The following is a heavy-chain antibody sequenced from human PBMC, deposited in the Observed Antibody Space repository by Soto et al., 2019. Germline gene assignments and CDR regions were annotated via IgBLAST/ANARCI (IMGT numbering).Heavy chain of an antibody. CDR3: ARHYYGSGSPWGEEIRY. J-gene: IGHJ4*02. CDR1: GYTFTSYG. V-gene: IGHV1-18*01. CDR2: ISAYNGNT. D-gene: IGHD3-10*01. Sequence: QVQLVQSGAEVKKPGASVKVSCKASGYTFTSYGISWVRQAPGQGLEWMGWISAYNGNTNYAQKLQGRATMTTDTSTSTAYRELRSLRSDDTAVYYCARHYYGSGSPWGEEIRYWGQGTLVTVSS.